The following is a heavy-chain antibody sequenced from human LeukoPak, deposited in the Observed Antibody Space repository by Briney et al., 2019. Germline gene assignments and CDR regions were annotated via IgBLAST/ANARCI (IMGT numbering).Heavy chain of an antibody. J-gene: IGHJ4*02. CDR2: ISGSGGST. CDR1: GFTFSSYA. V-gene: IGHV3-23*01. D-gene: IGHD2-15*01. Sequence: GGSLRLSCAASGFTFSSYAVSWVRQAPGKGLDRVSAISGSGGSTYYADSVKGRFTISRDNSKNTLYLQMNSLRAEDTAVYYCAKYTPVAHRYYFDYWGQGTLVTVSS. CDR3: AKYTPVAHRYYFDY.